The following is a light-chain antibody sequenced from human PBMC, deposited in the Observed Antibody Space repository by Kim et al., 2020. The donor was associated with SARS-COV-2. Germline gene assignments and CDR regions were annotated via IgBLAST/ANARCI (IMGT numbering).Light chain of an antibody. V-gene: IGLV1-44*01. CDR2: SNN. J-gene: IGLJ3*02. CDR3: GAWDDTLIGPV. CDR1: SANIGTNT. Sequence: GQGVTISCSGRSANIGTNTVNCYQQLPGTAPKLLIYSNNQRPSGVPDRFSGSKSGTSASLAISGLQSEDEADYYCGAWDDTLIGPVLGGGTKLTVL.